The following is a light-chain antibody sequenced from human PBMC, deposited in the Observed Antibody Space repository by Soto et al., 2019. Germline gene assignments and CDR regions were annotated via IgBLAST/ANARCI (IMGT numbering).Light chain of an antibody. J-gene: IGKJ5*01. Sequence: DIQMTPSPSSVSASVVDRVTITCRARQGFTRWLAWYQQKPGKAPKLLIYAASRLQSGVPARFSGSGSGTEFTLTISSLQSEDFAVYYCQQYNNWPPITFGQGTRLEIK. CDR3: QQYNNWPPIT. V-gene: IGKV1-12*01. CDR2: AAS. CDR1: QGFTRW.